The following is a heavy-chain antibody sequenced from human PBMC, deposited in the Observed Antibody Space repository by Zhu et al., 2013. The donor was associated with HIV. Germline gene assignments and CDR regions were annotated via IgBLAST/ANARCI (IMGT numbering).Heavy chain of an antibody. V-gene: IGHV1-8*01. J-gene: IGHJ6*02. CDR3: ARVLHSGRRKYYYYYYGLDG. CDR1: GYTFTSYD. Sequence: QVQLVQSGAEVKKPGASVKVSCKASGYTFTSYDINWVRQATGQGLEWMGWMNPNSGNTGYAQKFQGRVTMTRDASISTAYMELSSLRSGDTAVYYCARVLHSGRRKYYYYYYGLDGWGQGTPVTVSS. CDR2: MNPNSGNT. D-gene: IGHD1-26*01.